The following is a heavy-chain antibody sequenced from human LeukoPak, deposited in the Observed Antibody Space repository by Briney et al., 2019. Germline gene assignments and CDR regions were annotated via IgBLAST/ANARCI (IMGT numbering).Heavy chain of an antibody. CDR3: ARDRWHIVGGDFGASDI. CDR1: GGTFSSYA. J-gene: IGHJ3*02. Sequence: SVKVSCKASGGTFSSYAISWVRQAPGQGLEWMGRIIPIFGTANYAQKFQGRVTITTDESTSTAYMELSSLRSEDTAVYYCARDRWHIVGGDFGASDIWGQGTMVTVSS. D-gene: IGHD2-21*02. CDR2: IIPIFGTA. V-gene: IGHV1-69*05.